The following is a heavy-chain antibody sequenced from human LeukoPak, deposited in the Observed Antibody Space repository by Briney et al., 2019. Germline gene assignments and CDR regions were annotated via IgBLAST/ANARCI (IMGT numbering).Heavy chain of an antibody. CDR1: GGSFSGYC. Sequence: PSETLSLTCAVYGGSFSGYCWSWIRQPPGKGLEWIGEINHSGSTNYNPSLKSRVTISVDTSKNQFSLKLSSVTAADTAVYYCARDEGAASSGWHLGYWGQGTLVTVSS. V-gene: IGHV4-34*01. D-gene: IGHD6-19*01. J-gene: IGHJ4*02. CDR3: ARDEGAASSGWHLGY. CDR2: INHSGST.